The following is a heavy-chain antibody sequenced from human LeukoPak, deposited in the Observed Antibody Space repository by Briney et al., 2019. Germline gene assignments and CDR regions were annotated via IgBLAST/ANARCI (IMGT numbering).Heavy chain of an antibody. CDR2: ISYDGSNK. D-gene: IGHD1-1*01. CDR3: AKERGYRSYNWFDP. Sequence: GGSLRLSCAASGFTFSSYGMHWVRQAPGKGLEWVAVISYDGSNKYYADSVKGRFTISRDNSKNTLYLQMNSLRAEDTAVYYCAKERGYRSYNWFDPWGQGTLVTVSS. J-gene: IGHJ5*02. CDR1: GFTFSSYG. V-gene: IGHV3-30*12.